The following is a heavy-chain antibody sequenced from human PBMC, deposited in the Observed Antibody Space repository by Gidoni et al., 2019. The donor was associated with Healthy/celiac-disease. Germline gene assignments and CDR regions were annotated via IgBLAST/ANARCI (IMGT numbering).Heavy chain of an antibody. J-gene: IGHJ4*02. V-gene: IGHV3-30-3*01. D-gene: IGHD5-12*01. CDR2: ISYDGSNK. CDR3: ARDRGEMATIDVFDY. CDR1: GFPFSSYA. Sequence: QVQLVESGGGVVQPGRSLRLSCAASGFPFSSYAMHWVRQAPGKGLEWVAVISYDGSNKYYADSVKGRFTISRDNSKNTLYLQMNSLRAEDTAVYYCARDRGEMATIDVFDYWGQGTLVTVSS.